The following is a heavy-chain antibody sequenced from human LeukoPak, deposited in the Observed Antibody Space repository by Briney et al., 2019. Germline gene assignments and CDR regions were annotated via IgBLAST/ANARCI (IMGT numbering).Heavy chain of an antibody. D-gene: IGHD3-10*02. CDR2: IKQDGSEK. CDR3: ARAGRKSRGVDLVRKKETGYYYYMDV. V-gene: IGHV3-7*01. CDR1: EFTFFTYW. Sequence: GGSLRLSCAASEFTFFTYWMSWVHQAPGKGLEWVANIKQDGSEKYYVDSVKGRFTISRDNAKNSLYLQMNSLRAEDTAVYYCARAGRKSRGVDLVRKKETGYYYYMDVWGKGTTVTVSS. J-gene: IGHJ6*03.